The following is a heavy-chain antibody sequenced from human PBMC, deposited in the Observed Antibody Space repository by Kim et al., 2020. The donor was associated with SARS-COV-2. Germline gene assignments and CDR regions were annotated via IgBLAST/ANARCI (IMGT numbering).Heavy chain of an antibody. V-gene: IGHV4-61*02. CDR1: GGSISSGSYY. J-gene: IGHJ3*02. Sequence: SETLSLTCTVSGGSISSGSYYWSWIRQPAGKGLEWIGRIYTSGSTNYNPSLKSRVTISVDTSKNQFSLKLSSVTAADTAVYYCARESGSQDIWGQGTMVTVSS. CDR2: IYTSGST. CDR3: ARESGSQDI.